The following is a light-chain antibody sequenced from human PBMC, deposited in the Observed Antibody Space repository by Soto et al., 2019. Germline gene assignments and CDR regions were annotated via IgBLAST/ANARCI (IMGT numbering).Light chain of an antibody. CDR1: QSDTSN. Sequence: EIVMTQSPATLSVSPGERATPSCRASQSDTSNLAWYQQKPGQAPRLLIYGASTRATGIPARFSGSGSGTEFTLTISSLQSEDFAVYYCQQYNNWPPYTFGQGTKLEIK. CDR2: GAS. V-gene: IGKV3-15*01. J-gene: IGKJ2*01. CDR3: QQYNNWPPYT.